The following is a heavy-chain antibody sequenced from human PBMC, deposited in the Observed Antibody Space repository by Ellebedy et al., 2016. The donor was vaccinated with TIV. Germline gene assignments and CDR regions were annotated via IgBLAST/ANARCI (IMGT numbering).Heavy chain of an antibody. V-gene: IGHV3-53*01. CDR3: ARDLGVRGDY. CDR2: IYSGGST. CDR1: GFTFSDYY. D-gene: IGHD3-10*01. J-gene: IGHJ4*02. Sequence: GGSLRLSXAASGFTFSDYYMSWVRQAPGKGLEWVSVIYSGGSTYYADSVKGRFTISRDNSKNTLYLQMNSLRAEDTAVYYCARDLGVRGDYWGQGTLVTVSS.